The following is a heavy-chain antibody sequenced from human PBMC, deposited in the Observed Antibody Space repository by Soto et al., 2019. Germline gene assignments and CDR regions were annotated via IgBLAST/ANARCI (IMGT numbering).Heavy chain of an antibody. D-gene: IGHD6-19*01. J-gene: IGHJ6*02. Sequence: ASVKVSCKASGYTFTSYGISWVRQAPGQGLEWMGWISAYNGNTNYAQKLQGRVTMTTDTSTSTAYMELRSLRSDDTAMYYCARHTVAGTGDYYYGMDVWGQGTTVTVSS. V-gene: IGHV1-18*01. CDR1: GYTFTSYG. CDR2: ISAYNGNT. CDR3: ARHTVAGTGDYYYGMDV.